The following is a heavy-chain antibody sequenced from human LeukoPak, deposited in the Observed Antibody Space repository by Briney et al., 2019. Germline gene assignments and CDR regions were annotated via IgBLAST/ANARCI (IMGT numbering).Heavy chain of an antibody. CDR3: ARHFCSGGSCHFDY. D-gene: IGHD2-15*01. J-gene: IGHJ4*02. Sequence: PSETLSLTCTVSGGSISSSSYYWGWFRQPPGKGLEWIGSIYYSGSTYYNPSLKSRVTISVDTSKNQFSLKLSSVTAADTAVYYCARHFCSGGSCHFDYWGQGTLVTVSS. CDR1: GGSISSSSYY. V-gene: IGHV4-39*01. CDR2: IYYSGST.